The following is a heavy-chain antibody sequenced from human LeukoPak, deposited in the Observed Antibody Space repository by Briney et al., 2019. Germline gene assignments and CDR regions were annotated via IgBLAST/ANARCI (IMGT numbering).Heavy chain of an antibody. Sequence: SETLSLTCTVSGGSITSNSYYWGWIRQPPGKGLEWIGSIYYSASTYYNPSLKSRVTISVDTSKKQFSLKLTSVTAADTAVYYCAREAYDVLTSDWFDPWGQGTLVTVSS. J-gene: IGHJ5*02. CDR2: IYYSAST. CDR3: AREAYDVLTSDWFDP. CDR1: GGSITSNSYY. V-gene: IGHV4-39*07. D-gene: IGHD3-9*01.